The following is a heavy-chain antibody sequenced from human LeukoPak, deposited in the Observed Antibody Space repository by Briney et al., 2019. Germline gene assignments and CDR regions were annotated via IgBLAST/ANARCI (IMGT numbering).Heavy chain of an antibody. V-gene: IGHV4-59*01. D-gene: IGHD1-20*01. CDR2: IYYSGST. Sequence: PSETLSLTCTVSGGSISSYYWSWIRQPPGKGLEWIGYIYYSGSTNYNPSLKSRVTISVDTSKNQFSLKLSSVTAADTAVYYCAGYNWNDGFWFDPWGQGTLVTVSS. CDR3: AGYNWNDGFWFDP. J-gene: IGHJ5*02. CDR1: GGSISSYY.